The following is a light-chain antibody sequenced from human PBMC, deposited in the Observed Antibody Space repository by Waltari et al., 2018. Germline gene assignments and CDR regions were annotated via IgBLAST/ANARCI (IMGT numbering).Light chain of an antibody. CDR3: QVWDSSTVV. CDR1: NIGSKN. J-gene: IGLJ2*01. V-gene: IGLV3-9*01. CDR2: RDT. Sequence: SYELTQPLSVSVALRQTAWITCGGHNIGSKNVHWYQQEPGQAPVLVIYRDTKRPSGIPERFSGSNSGNTATLTISRAQAGDEADYYCQVWDSSTVVFGGGTKLTVL.